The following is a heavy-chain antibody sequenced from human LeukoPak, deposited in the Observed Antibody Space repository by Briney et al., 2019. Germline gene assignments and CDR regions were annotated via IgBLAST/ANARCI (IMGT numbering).Heavy chain of an antibody. D-gene: IGHD3/OR15-3a*01. CDR2: IIGSDGST. J-gene: IGHJ4*02. V-gene: IGHV3-23*01. Sequence: PGGSLRLSCAASGFTFSSYVVSWVRQAPGKGLEWVSGIIGSDGSTYYADSVKGRFTISRDNSKSTLYLQMNSLRVEDTAVYYCAKDRWTGSPGNFDYWGQGTLVTVSS. CDR1: GFTFSSYV. CDR3: AKDRWTGSPGNFDY.